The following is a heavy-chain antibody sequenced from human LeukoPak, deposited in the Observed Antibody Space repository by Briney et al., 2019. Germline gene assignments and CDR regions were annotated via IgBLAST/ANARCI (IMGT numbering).Heavy chain of an antibody. CDR1: AFTFSSYG. D-gene: IGHD2-15*01. J-gene: IGHJ4*02. CDR2: IWYDGSNK. V-gene: IGHV3-33*01. Sequence: ARSLRLSCAASAFTFSSYGMHWVRQAPGKGLEWVAVIWYDGSNKYYADSVKGRFTNSRDNSKNTLYLQMNSLRAEDTAVYYCARGYCSGGSCYSGSDYWGQGTLVTVSS. CDR3: ARGYCSGGSCYSGSDY.